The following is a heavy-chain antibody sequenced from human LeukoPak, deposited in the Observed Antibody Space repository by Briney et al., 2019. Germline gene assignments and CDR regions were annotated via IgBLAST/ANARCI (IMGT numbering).Heavy chain of an antibody. CDR3: ARGYQILRYFDWLFYY. CDR1: GGSFSGYY. CDR2: INHSGST. V-gene: IGHV4-34*01. D-gene: IGHD3-9*01. J-gene: IGHJ4*02. Sequence: SETLSLTCAVYGGSFSGYYWSWIRQPPGKGLEWIGEINHSGSTNYNPSLKSRVTISVDTPKNQFSLKLSSVTAADTAVYYCARGYQILRYFDWLFYYWGQGTLVTVSS.